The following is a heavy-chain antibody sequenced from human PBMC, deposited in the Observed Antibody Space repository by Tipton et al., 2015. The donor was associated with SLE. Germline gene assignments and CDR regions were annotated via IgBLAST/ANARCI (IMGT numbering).Heavy chain of an antibody. J-gene: IGHJ6*02. CDR2: IYYSGSA. V-gene: IGHV4-59*08. Sequence: TLSLTCTVSGGSISGYYWGWFRQPPGKGLEWIGYIYYSGSANYNPSLKSRVAISVDTSKNQFSLKLRSVTAADTAVYFCARGMVTWRAAIIGMDVWGQGTTVNVSS. CDR1: GGSISGYY. CDR3: ARGMVTWRAAIIGMDV. D-gene: IGHD2-21*02.